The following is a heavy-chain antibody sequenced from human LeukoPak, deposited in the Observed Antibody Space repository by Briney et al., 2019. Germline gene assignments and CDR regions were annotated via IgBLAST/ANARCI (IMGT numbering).Heavy chain of an antibody. J-gene: IGHJ6*04. CDR1: GFTFSSYG. CDR3: SREALFGAYWVMDV. Sequence: PGRSLRLSCAASGFTFSSYGMHWVRQAPGKGLVRVAVIWSDGSNKYYADSVKGRFTISRDNSKNTLYLQMNRLRAEDTAVYYCSREALFGAYWVMDVWGKGTTVTVSS. V-gene: IGHV3-33*01. D-gene: IGHD3-10*02. CDR2: IWSDGSNK.